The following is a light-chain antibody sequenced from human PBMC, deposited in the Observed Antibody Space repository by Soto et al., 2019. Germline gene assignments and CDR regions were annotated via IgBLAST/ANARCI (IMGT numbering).Light chain of an antibody. J-gene: IGKJ4*01. V-gene: IGKV3-20*01. CDR3: QQYVSTPLT. CDR2: GAS. CDR1: QSFGSNY. Sequence: ENVLTQSPGTLSLSPGERATLSCRASQSFGSNYLAWFQQKSGQAPRLVIYGASSRATGIPDRLSGSGSGTDFTLTISRLEPEDFAVYYCQQYVSTPLTFGGGTKVDIK.